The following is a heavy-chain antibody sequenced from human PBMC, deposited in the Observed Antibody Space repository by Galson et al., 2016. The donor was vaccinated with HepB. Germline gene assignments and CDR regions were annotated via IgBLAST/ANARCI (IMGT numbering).Heavy chain of an antibody. CDR3: ARGAAYYDSSGHPDY. CDR1: GFTFGSYV. D-gene: IGHD3-22*01. J-gene: IGHJ4*01. V-gene: IGHV3-23*01. CDR2: ISGGGGTT. Sequence: SLRLSCAASGFTFGSYVMNWVRQAPEKGLEWVSSISGGGGTTHYADSVKGRFTVSRDNSKNILYLQMNSLRAEDTGLYYCARGAAYYDSSGHPDYWGHGTLVTVSS.